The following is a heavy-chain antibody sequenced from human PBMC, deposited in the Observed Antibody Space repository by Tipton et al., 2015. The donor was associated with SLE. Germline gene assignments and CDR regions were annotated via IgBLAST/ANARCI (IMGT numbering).Heavy chain of an antibody. V-gene: IGHV3-9*01. CDR1: GFTFDDYA. CDR2: ISWNGGGT. D-gene: IGHD3-16*01. J-gene: IGHJ4*02. Sequence: SLRLSCVASGFTFDDYAMHWVRQAPGKGLEWVSGISWNGGGTGYADSVKGRFTISRDNSRKTLFLQMNSLRAEDTAVYYCAIGRKNYDYIWGTGYYFDYWGQGTLVTVSS. CDR3: AIGRKNYDYIWGTGYYFDY.